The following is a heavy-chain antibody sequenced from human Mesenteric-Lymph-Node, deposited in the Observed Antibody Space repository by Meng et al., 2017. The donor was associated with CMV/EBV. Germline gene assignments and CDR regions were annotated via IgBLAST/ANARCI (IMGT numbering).Heavy chain of an antibody. J-gene: IGHJ4*02. CDR1: GDSVRSGSSY. V-gene: IGHV4-61*01. D-gene: IGHD3-10*01. CDR2: IYYSGST. Sequence: VCGDSVRSGSSYWSWVRQPPGKGLEWIGHIYYSGSTDNNPSLTSRVTILVDTSKNQFSLNLNSVTAADTAVYYCARVKGRTGYFDSWGQGTLVTVSS. CDR3: ARVKGRTGYFDS.